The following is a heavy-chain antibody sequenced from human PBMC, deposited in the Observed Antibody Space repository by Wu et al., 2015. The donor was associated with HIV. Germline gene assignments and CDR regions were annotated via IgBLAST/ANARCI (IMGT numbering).Heavy chain of an antibody. V-gene: IGHV4-4*07. J-gene: IGHJ4*02. CDR2: IYTSGST. D-gene: IGHD6-19*01. Sequence: QVQLQESGPGLVKPSETLSLTCTVSGGSISSYYWSWIRQPAGKGLEWIGRIYTSGSTNYNPSLKSRVTMSVDTSKNQFSLKLSSVTAADTAVYYCARDSQKEDPSSGWPRGLRGTYYFDYWGQGTLVTVSS. CDR3: ARDSQKEDPSSGWPRGLRGTYYFDY. CDR1: GGSISSYY.